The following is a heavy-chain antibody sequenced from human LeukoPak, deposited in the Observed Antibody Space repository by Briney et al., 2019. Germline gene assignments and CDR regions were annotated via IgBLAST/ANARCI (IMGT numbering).Heavy chain of an antibody. D-gene: IGHD6-13*01. CDR2: IYSGDST. V-gene: IGHV3-66*02. J-gene: IGHJ4*02. Sequence: GGSLRLSCAASGFTVSSNYMSWVRPAPGKGLGWVSVIYSGDSTYYADSVKGRFTISRDNSKNTLYLQMNSLRAEDTAVYYCARPQRSNWYGLDYWGQGTLITVSS. CDR1: GFTVSSNY. CDR3: ARPQRSNWYGLDY.